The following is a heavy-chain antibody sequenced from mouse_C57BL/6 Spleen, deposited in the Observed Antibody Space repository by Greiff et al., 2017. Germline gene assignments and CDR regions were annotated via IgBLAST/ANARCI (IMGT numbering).Heavy chain of an antibody. CDR2: IWTGGGT. V-gene: IGHV2-9-1*01. Sequence: VQLQESGPGLVAPSQSLSITCTVSGFSLTSYAISWVRQPPGKGLEWLGVIWTGGGTNYNSALKSRLSISKDNSKSQVFLKMNSLQTDDTARYYCARNPLTTVVATYYWYFDVWGTGTTVTVSS. CDR3: ARNPLTTVVATYYWYFDV. D-gene: IGHD1-1*01. J-gene: IGHJ1*03. CDR1: GFSLTSYA.